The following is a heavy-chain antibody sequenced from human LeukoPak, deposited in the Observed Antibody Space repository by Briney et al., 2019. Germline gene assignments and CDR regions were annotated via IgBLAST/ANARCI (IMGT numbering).Heavy chain of an antibody. V-gene: IGHV4-34*01. CDR1: GGSFSGYY. D-gene: IGHD3-22*01. CDR2: INHSGST. J-gene: IGHJ6*02. CDR3: VGSYYDSSGYVAYYYGMDV. Sequence: SETLSLTCAVYGGSFSGYYWSWIRQPPGKGLEWIGEINHSGSTNYNPSLKSRVTISVDTSKNQFSLKLSSVTAADTAVYYCVGSYYDSSGYVAYYYGMDVWGQGTTVTVSS.